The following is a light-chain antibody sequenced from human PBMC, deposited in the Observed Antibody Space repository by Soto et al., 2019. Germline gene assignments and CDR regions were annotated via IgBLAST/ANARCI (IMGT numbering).Light chain of an antibody. J-gene: IGLJ3*02. CDR3: QSFDSSLSGWV. CDR2: SNN. CDR1: SSNIGAGYD. V-gene: IGLV1-40*01. Sequence: QSVLTQPPSVSGAPGQRVTISCTGSSSNIGAGYDVHWYQQLPGTAPKLLIYSNNNRPSGVPDRFSGSKSGTSASLAITGXXXXXXXXXYXQSFDSSLSGWVFGGGTKL.